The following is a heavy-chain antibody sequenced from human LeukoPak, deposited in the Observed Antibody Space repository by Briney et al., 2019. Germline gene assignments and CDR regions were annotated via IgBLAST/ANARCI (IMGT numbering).Heavy chain of an antibody. CDR3: ARVDYYDSSGSPPSPDAFDI. CDR1: GFTFSSYS. CDR2: ISSSSSYI. D-gene: IGHD3-22*01. V-gene: IGHV3-21*01. J-gene: IGHJ3*02. Sequence: GGSLRLSCAASGFTFSSYSMNWVRQAPGKGLEWVSSISSSSSYIYYADSVKGRFTISRDNAKNSLYLQMNSLRAEDTAVYYCARVDYYDSSGSPPSPDAFDIWGQGTMVTVSS.